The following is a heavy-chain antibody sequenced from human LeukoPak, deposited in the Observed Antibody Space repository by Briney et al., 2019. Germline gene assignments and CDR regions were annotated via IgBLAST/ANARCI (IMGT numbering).Heavy chain of an antibody. CDR3: ARGYDSSGYGAFDI. CDR1: GYTFTGYY. Sequence: ASVKVSCKASGYTFTGYYMHWVRQAPGQGLEWMGWINPNSGDTNYAQKFQGRVTMTRDTSISTAYMELSRLRSDDTAVYYCARGYDSSGYGAFDIWGQGTMVTVSS. D-gene: IGHD3-22*01. V-gene: IGHV1-2*02. J-gene: IGHJ3*02. CDR2: INPNSGDT.